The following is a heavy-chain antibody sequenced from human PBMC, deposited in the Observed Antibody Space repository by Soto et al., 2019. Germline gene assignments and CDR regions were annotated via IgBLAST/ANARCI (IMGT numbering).Heavy chain of an antibody. Sequence: SETLSLTCTVSGGSISSYYWSWIRQPPGKGLEWIGYIYYSGSTNYNPSLKSRVTISVDTSKNQFSLKLSSVTAADTAVYYCARGLRYFDWLPFYFDYWGQGTLVTVS. V-gene: IGHV4-59*01. D-gene: IGHD3-9*01. CDR3: ARGLRYFDWLPFYFDY. CDR2: IYYSGST. J-gene: IGHJ4*02. CDR1: GGSISSYY.